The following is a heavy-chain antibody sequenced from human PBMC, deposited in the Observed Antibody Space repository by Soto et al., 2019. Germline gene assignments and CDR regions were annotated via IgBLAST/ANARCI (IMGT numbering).Heavy chain of an antibody. CDR1: GFTFTSSA. V-gene: IGHV1-58*01. D-gene: IGHD3-22*01. J-gene: IGHJ4*02. Sequence: ASVKVSCKASGFTFTSSAVQWVRQARGQRLEWIGWIVVGSGNTNYAQKFQERVTITRDMSTSTAYMELSSLRSEDTAVYYCAADSPYDSSGYRGDYWGQGTLVTVSS. CDR3: AADSPYDSSGYRGDY. CDR2: IVVGSGNT.